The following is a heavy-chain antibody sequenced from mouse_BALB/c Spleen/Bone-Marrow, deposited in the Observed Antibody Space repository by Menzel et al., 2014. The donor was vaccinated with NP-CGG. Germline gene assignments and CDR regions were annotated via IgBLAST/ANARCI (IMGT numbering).Heavy chain of an antibody. CDR2: INPSNGRT. V-gene: IGHV1S81*02. J-gene: IGHJ3*01. Sequence: QVQLQQPGAELVKPGASVKLSCKASGYTFTSYWMHWVKQRPGQGLEWIGEINPSNGRTNYSEKFKSKATLTVDKSSSTAYMQLSSLTSEDSAVYYCASYYGNYAYWGQGTLVTVSA. CDR3: ASYYGNYAY. D-gene: IGHD2-1*01. CDR1: GYTFTSYW.